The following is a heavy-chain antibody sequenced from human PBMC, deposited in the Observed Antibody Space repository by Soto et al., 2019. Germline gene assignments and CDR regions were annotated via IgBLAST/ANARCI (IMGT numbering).Heavy chain of an antibody. D-gene: IGHD3-10*01. CDR3: ARDPCSGGRTSYSYFDY. Sequence: QITLKESGPTLVKPTQTLTLTCTFSGFSLSTSGVGVGWIRQPPGKALEWLALIYWDDDKRYSPSLKSRLTITKDTSKNQVVLTMTNMDPVDTATYYCARDPCSGGRTSYSYFDYWGQGTLVTVSS. J-gene: IGHJ4*02. CDR1: GFSLSTSGVG. CDR2: IYWDDDK. V-gene: IGHV2-5*02.